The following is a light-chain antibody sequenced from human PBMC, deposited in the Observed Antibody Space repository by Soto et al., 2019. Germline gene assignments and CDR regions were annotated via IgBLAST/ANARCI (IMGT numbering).Light chain of an antibody. CDR2: EGS. V-gene: IGLV2-23*01. J-gene: IGLJ2*01. Sequence: QSALTQPASVSGSPGQSITVSCTGTSTDVGRYNLFSWYQQHPGKAPKLIIYEGSKRPPGVSNRFSGSKSGNTASLTISGLQAEDEADYYCCSYAGSRTFIFGGGTKLTVL. CDR1: STDVGRYNL. CDR3: CSYAGSRTFI.